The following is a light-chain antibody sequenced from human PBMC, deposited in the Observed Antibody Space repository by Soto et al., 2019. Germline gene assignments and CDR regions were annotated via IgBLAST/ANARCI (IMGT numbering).Light chain of an antibody. J-gene: IGLJ3*02. CDR3: QSYDSSNFWV. V-gene: IGLV6-57*02. CDR1: SGSIASNY. Sequence: NFMLTQPHSVSESPGKTVTISCTGSSGSIASNYVQWYQQRPGSAPTTVIYEDNQRPSGVPDRFSGSIDSSSNSASLTISGLKTEEEADYYCQSYDSSNFWVFGGGTKVTVL. CDR2: EDN.